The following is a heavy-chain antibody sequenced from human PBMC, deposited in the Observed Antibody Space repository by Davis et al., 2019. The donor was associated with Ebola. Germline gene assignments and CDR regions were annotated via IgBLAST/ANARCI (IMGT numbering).Heavy chain of an antibody. Sequence: SVTVSCKASGGTFSSYAISWVRQAPGQGLEWMGGIIPIFGTANYAQKFQGRVTITADESTSTVYMELRSLRSDDTAVYYCARILVVPAAKSHYYYYGMDVWGQGTTVTVSS. D-gene: IGHD2-2*01. J-gene: IGHJ6*02. CDR2: IIPIFGTA. CDR3: ARILVVPAAKSHYYYYGMDV. CDR1: GGTFSSYA. V-gene: IGHV1-69*13.